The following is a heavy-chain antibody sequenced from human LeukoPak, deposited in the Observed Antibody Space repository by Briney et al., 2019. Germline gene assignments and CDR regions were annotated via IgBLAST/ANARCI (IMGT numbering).Heavy chain of an antibody. J-gene: IGHJ4*02. Sequence: SETLSLTCAVYGGSFSGYYWSWIRQPPGKGLEWIGEINHSGSTNYNPSLKSRVTISVDTSKNQFSLQLSSVTAADTAVYYCARYPLGFWSGHDYWGQGTLVTVSS. CDR1: GGSFSGYY. CDR3: ARYPLGFWSGHDY. V-gene: IGHV4-34*01. CDR2: INHSGST. D-gene: IGHD3-3*01.